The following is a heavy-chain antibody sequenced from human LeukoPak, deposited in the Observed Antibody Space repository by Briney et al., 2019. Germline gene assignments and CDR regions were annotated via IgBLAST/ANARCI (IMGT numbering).Heavy chain of an antibody. V-gene: IGHV1-24*01. CDR3: ATDRQQLVPEYFQH. CDR2: FDPEDGET. CDR1: GYTLTELS. J-gene: IGHJ1*01. Sequence: ASVKVSCKVSGYTLTELSMHWVRQAPGKGREWMGGFDPEDGETIYAQKFQGRVTMTEDTSTDTAYMELSSLRSEDTAVYYCATDRQQLVPEYFQHWGQGTLVTVSS. D-gene: IGHD6-13*01.